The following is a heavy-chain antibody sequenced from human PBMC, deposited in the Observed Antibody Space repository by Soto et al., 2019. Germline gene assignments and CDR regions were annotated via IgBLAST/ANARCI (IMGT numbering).Heavy chain of an antibody. V-gene: IGHV1-46*03. Sequence: QVQLVQSGAEVKKPGASVKVSCKASGYTFTSYYMHWVRQAPGQWLEWMGIINPSGGSTSYAQKFQGRVTMTRDTSTSTVYMELSSLRSEDTAVHYCASPETYCGGDCYFDLGHWGQGTLVTVSS. J-gene: IGHJ4*02. CDR3: ASPETYCGGDCYFDLGH. D-gene: IGHD2-21*02. CDR1: GYTFTSYY. CDR2: INPSGGST.